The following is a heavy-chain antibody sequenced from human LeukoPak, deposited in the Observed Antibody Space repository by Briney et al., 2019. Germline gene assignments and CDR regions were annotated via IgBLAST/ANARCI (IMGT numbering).Heavy chain of an antibody. CDR3: ATEVTPRPY. J-gene: IGHJ4*02. CDR1: GFTFSSYS. Sequence: GGSLRLSCAASGFTFSSYSMNWVRQAPGKGLEWVSSISSSSSYIYYADSVKGRFTISRDNAKNSPYLQMNSLRAEDTAVYYCATEVTPRPYWGQGTLVTVSS. D-gene: IGHD4-23*01. CDR2: ISSSSSYI. V-gene: IGHV3-21*01.